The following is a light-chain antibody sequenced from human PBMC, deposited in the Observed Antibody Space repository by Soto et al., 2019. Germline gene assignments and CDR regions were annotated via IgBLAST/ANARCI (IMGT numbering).Light chain of an antibody. V-gene: IGLV2-8*01. CDR3: SSYAGSNNFV. CDR1: SSDVGGYNY. Sequence: QSALTQPPSASGSPGQSVTISSTGTSSDVGGYNYVSWYQQHPGKAPKLMIYEVSKQPSGVPDRFSGSKSGNTASLTVSGLQAEDEADYYCSSYAGSNNFVFGTGTKLTVL. J-gene: IGLJ1*01. CDR2: EVS.